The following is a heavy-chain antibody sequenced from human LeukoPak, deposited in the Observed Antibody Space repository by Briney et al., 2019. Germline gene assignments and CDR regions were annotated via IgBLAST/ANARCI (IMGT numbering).Heavy chain of an antibody. D-gene: IGHD5-12*01. CDR2: IYTSGST. CDR1: GTSITSNNYY. Sequence: SQTLSLTCSVSGTSITSNNYYWTWIRQPAGKGLEWIGRIYTSGSTNYNPSLKSRVTISLDTSSNQFSLRLSSVTAADTAMYYCARDTGGYDSSYFDSYYMDVWGKGTTVTISS. V-gene: IGHV4-61*02. J-gene: IGHJ6*03. CDR3: ARDTGGYDSSYFDSYYMDV.